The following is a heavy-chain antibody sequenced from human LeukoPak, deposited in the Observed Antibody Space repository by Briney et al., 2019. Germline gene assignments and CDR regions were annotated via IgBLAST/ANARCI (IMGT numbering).Heavy chain of an antibody. CDR3: ARGIVGATHPTYYYMDV. Sequence: SETLSLTCTVSGGSTSSTTYYWGWIRQPPGKGLEWIGSIFYTGNTYYNPSLKSRVTISVDTSKNQFSLKLSSVTAADTAVYYCARGIVGATHPTYYYMDVWGKGTTVTISS. D-gene: IGHD1-26*01. V-gene: IGHV4-39*01. CDR1: GGSTSSTTYY. CDR2: IFYTGNT. J-gene: IGHJ6*03.